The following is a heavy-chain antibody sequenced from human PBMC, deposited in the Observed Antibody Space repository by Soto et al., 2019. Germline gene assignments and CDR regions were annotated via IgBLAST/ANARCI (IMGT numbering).Heavy chain of an antibody. Sequence: QVQLQESGPGLVKPSETLSLTCTVSGGSISSYYWSWIRQPPGKGLEWIGYIYYSGSTNYNPSLKRRVTISVDTSKSPVALKLSSVPAAHTAVYCCARRHSSAFDIWGQGTMVTVSS. CDR1: GGSISSYY. CDR2: IYYSGST. CDR3: ARRHSSAFDI. J-gene: IGHJ3*02. V-gene: IGHV4-59*08. D-gene: IGHD6-13*01.